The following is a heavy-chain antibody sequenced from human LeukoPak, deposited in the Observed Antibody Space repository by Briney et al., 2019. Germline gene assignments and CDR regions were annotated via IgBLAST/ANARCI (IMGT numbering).Heavy chain of an antibody. D-gene: IGHD2-2*01. V-gene: IGHV4-59*01. CDR2: IYYSGST. CDR3: ASEPYCSSSSCTSV. CDR1: GGSISTYY. J-gene: IGHJ4*02. Sequence: SETLSLTCTVSGGSISTYYWSWIRQPPGKGLEWIGNIYYSGSTNYNPSLKSRVTISVDTSKNQFSLELTSVTAADTAVYYCASEPYCSSSSCTSVWGQGTLVTVSS.